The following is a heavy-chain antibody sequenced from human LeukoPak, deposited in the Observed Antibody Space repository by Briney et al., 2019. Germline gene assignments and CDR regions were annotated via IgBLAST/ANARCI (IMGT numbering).Heavy chain of an antibody. V-gene: IGHV1-8*01. CDR3: ARGQVPPILCEGCYYYYGMDV. D-gene: IGHD2-15*01. CDR2: MNPNSGNT. J-gene: IGHJ6*02. CDR1: GYTFTSYD. Sequence: ASVKVSCKASGYTFTSYDINWVRQATGQGLEWMGWMNPNSGNTGYAQKFQGRVTMTRNTSISTAYMELSSLRSEDTAVYYCARGQVPPILCEGCYYYYGMDVWGQGTTVTVSS.